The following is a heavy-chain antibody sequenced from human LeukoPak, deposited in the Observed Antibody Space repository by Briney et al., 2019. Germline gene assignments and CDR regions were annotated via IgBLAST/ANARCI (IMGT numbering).Heavy chain of an antibody. CDR1: GGSISSGGYS. CDR3: ASLSDFLGY. J-gene: IGHJ4*02. V-gene: IGHV4-30-2*01. D-gene: IGHD3-3*01. CDR2: IYHSGST. Sequence: SQTLSLTCAVSGGSISSGGYSWSWIRQPPGKGLEWIGYIYHSGSTYYNPSLKSRVTISVDRSKNQFSLKLSSVTAGDTAVYYCASLSDFLGYWGQGTLVTVSS.